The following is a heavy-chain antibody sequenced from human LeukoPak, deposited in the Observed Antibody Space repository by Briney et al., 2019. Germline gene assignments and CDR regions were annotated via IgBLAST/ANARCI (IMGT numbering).Heavy chain of an antibody. D-gene: IGHD2-2*01. V-gene: IGHV3-30*18. CDR2: ISYDGRSK. CDR3: AKVGCSTSTCPNRFDY. CDR1: GFAFGSYG. J-gene: IGHJ4*02. Sequence: GRSLRLSCAASGFAFGSYGMHWVRQTPDKGLEWVAMISYDGRSKYYTDSVTGRFSISRDDSKNTAYLQMDSLRPEDTAVYHCAKVGCSTSTCPNRFDYWGQGTLVTVSS.